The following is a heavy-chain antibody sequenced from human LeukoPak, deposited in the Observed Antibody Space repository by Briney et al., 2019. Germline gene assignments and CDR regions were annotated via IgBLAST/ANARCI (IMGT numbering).Heavy chain of an antibody. Sequence: PSETLSLTCTVSDGSISSYYWSWIRQPPGKGLEWIGYIYYSGSTHYNPSLKSRVTISVDTSKNQFSLRLSSVTAADTAVYYCAREYSSGWSGAGYWGQGTLVTVSS. CDR1: DGSISSYY. CDR2: IYYSGST. V-gene: IGHV4-59*01. CDR3: AREYSSGWSGAGY. J-gene: IGHJ4*02. D-gene: IGHD6-19*01.